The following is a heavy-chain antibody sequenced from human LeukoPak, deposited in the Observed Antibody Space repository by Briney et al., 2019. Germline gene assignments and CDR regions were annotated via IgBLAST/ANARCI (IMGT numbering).Heavy chain of an antibody. V-gene: IGHV3-33*01. CDR1: GFTFSSYG. CDR2: IWYDGSNK. CDR3: ARSDGYCSSTSCFDY. D-gene: IGHD2-2*01. J-gene: IGHJ4*02. Sequence: PGGSLRLSCAASGFTFSSYGMHWVRQAPGKGLEWVAVIWYDGSNKYYADSVKGRFTISRDNSKNTLYLQMNSLRAEDTAVYYCARSDGYCSSTSCFDYWGQGTLVTVSS.